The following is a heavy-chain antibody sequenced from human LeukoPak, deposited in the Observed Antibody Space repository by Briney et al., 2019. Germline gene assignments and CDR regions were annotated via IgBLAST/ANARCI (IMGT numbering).Heavy chain of an antibody. J-gene: IGHJ4*02. Sequence: SETLSLTCAVYGGSFSGYYWSWIRQPPGKGLEWIGEINHSGSTNYNPSLKSRVTISVDTSKNQFSLKLSSVTAADTAVYYCAREPAYYDILTGYWGSVDYWGQGTLGTVSS. V-gene: IGHV4-34*01. CDR2: INHSGST. D-gene: IGHD3-9*01. CDR3: AREPAYYDILTGYWGSVDY. CDR1: GGSFSGYY.